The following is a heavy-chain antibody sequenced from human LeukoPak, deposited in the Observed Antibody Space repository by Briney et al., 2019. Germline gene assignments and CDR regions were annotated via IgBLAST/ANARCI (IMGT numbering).Heavy chain of an antibody. CDR2: MYHSGTT. CDR3: AGQYTGYDAFDY. V-gene: IGHV4-38-2*02. CDR1: GYSISSGYY. Sequence: SETLSLTCSVSGYSISSGYYWGWIRQPPGKGLEWIGSMYHSGTTYYNPSLKSRVTLSVDTSKNQFSLKLSSVTAADTAVYFCAGQYTGYDAFDYWGQGTLVTVSS. J-gene: IGHJ4*02. D-gene: IGHD5-12*01.